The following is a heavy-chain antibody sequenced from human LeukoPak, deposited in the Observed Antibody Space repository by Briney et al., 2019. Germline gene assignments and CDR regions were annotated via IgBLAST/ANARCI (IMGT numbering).Heavy chain of an antibody. J-gene: IGHJ4*02. D-gene: IGHD1-7*01. V-gene: IGHV3-23*01. CDR2: ISGSGGST. Sequence: PGGSLRLSCAASGFTFSDYYMSWVRQAPGKGLEWVSGISGSGGSTYYADSVKGRFTISRDNSKNTLYLQTNSLRAEDTAVYYCAKDGKIRNWNYYQAKPVYWGQGTLVTVSS. CDR1: GFTFSDYY. CDR3: AKDGKIRNWNYYQAKPVY.